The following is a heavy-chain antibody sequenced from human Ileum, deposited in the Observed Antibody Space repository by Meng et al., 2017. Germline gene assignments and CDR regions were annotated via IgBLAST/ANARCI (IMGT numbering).Heavy chain of an antibody. D-gene: IGHD1-26*01. V-gene: IGHV6-1*01. CDR3: ARGGGSYYHFDY. Sequence: HVKLQHSVPGLGKPPQTLPPTCAISGDSVSSNSADWNWIRQSPSRGLEWLGRTYYRSKWFNEYAVSVKSRITINPDTSENQFSLQLNSVTPEAAAVYYCARGGGSYYHFDYWGQGTLVTVSS. J-gene: IGHJ4*02. CDR1: GDSVSSNSAD. CDR2: TYYRSKWFN.